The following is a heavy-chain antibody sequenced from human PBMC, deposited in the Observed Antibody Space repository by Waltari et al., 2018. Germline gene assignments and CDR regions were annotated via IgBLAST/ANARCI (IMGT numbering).Heavy chain of an antibody. D-gene: IGHD2-8*02. V-gene: IGHV1-2*02. CDR2: VNPKSGHT. J-gene: IGHJ4*02. Sequence: QVQLVQSGAELKRPGASVKVSCKASGYTFTDYDVHWVRQATGQGLEWMTCVNPKSGHTNSAQKLQGRVIMSYDTSITTAYMELTGLTSDDTAVYYCSRDRPQDSYCQYWGQGTLVTVSS. CDR1: GYTFTDYD. CDR3: SRDRPQDSYCQY.